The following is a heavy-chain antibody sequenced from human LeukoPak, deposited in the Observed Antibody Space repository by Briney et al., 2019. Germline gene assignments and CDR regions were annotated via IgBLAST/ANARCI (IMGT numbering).Heavy chain of an antibody. V-gene: IGHV1-69*05. CDR2: IIPIFGTA. J-gene: IGHJ4*02. Sequence: ASVKVSCKASGGTFSSYAISWVRQAPGQGLEWMGGIIPIFGTANYAQKFQGRVTITTDESTSTAYMELSSLRSEDTAVYYCASTPRTGYYDGSGYYYRYFDYWGQGTLVTVSS. D-gene: IGHD3-22*01. CDR3: ASTPRTGYYDGSGYYYRYFDY. CDR1: GGTFSSYA.